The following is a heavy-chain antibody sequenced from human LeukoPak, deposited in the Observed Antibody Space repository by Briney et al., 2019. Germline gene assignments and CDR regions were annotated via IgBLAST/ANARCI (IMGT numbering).Heavy chain of an antibody. CDR3: AKDKVEDGSGWYGDYFDY. V-gene: IGHV3-9*01. Sequence: PGGSLRLSCAASGFTFDDYAMHWVRQAPGKGLEWVSGISWNSGSIGYADSVKGRFTISRDNAKNSLYLQMNSLRAEDTALYYCAKDKVEDGSGWYGDYFDYWGQGTLVTVSS. CDR1: GFTFDDYA. CDR2: ISWNSGSI. D-gene: IGHD6-19*01. J-gene: IGHJ4*02.